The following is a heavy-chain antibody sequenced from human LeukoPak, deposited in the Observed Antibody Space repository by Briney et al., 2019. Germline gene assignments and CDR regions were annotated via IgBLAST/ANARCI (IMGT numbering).Heavy chain of an antibody. CDR1: GFTFSSYA. J-gene: IGHJ6*02. Sequence: GGSLRLSCAASGFTFSSYAMSWVRQAPGKGLEWVSAIGGGGARGGRTYYADAVKGRFTISRDNSKNTLYLQMTSLRAEDTAVYYCARERIYYGSGGDLSDARLYYYYGMDVWGQGTTVTVSS. D-gene: IGHD3-10*01. CDR3: ARERIYYGSGGDLSDARLYYYYGMDV. V-gene: IGHV3-23*01. CDR2: IGGGGARGGRT.